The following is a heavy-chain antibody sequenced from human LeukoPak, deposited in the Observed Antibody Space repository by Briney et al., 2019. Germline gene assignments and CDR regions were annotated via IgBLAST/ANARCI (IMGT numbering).Heavy chain of an antibody. D-gene: IGHD3-16*01. J-gene: IGHJ6*02. CDR2: IYYSGST. V-gene: IGHV4-39*07. CDR1: GGSISSSSYY. CDR3: ARDRAYYDYVWGPEGMDV. Sequence: PSETLSLTCTVSGGSISSSSYYWGWIRQPPGKGLEWIGSIYYSGSTYYNPSLKSRVTISVDTSKNQFSLKLSSVTAADTAVYYCARDRAYYDYVWGPEGMDVWGQGTTVTVSS.